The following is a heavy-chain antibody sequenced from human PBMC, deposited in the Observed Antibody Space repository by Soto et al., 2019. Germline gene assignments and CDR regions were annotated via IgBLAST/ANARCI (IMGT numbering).Heavy chain of an antibody. J-gene: IGHJ4*03. CDR3: AAGEARSRNLAPYYLDF. CDR2: IHYSGST. D-gene: IGHD6-13*01. V-gene: IGHV4-59*12. Sequence: PSETLSLTCTVSGGSMRSCFWSWIRQRQGTGLEWMGYIHYSGSTSFFPSYNPSLRSRVTISEDTSKNQFSLKLLSVTTADTAVYFCAAGEARSRNLAPYYLDFWGQGTLVTVSS. CDR1: GGSMRSCF.